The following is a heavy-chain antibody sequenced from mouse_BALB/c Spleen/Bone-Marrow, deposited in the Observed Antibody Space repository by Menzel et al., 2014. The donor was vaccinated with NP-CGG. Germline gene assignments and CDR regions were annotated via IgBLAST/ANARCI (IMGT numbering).Heavy chain of an antibody. CDR2: INPDSSTI. J-gene: IGHJ3*01. CDR3: ARLGDYGALAY. CDR1: GFDFSKYW. V-gene: IGHV4-1*02. Sequence: EVKLEESGGGLVQPGGSLKLSCAASGFDFSKYWMSWVRQAPGKGLEWIGEINPDSSTINYTPTLKGKFIISRDNAKNTLYLQMSKVRSEDTALYYCARLGDYGALAYWGQGTPVTVSA. D-gene: IGHD1-1*01.